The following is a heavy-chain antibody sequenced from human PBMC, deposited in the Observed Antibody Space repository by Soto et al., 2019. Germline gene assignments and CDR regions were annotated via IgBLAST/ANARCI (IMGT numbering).Heavy chain of an antibody. Sequence: EVQLVESGGGLVQPGGSLRLSCAASGFTFSSYSVNWVRQAPGKGLEWVSYIRSSGTIYYADSVKGRFTISRDNAKNSLYLQMNSLRDEDTAVYYCARDLSYYDYVWGSYRPYYFDFWGQGTLVTVSS. CDR3: ARDLSYYDYVWGSYRPYYFDF. V-gene: IGHV3-48*02. CDR2: IRSSGTI. CDR1: GFTFSSYS. J-gene: IGHJ4*02. D-gene: IGHD3-16*02.